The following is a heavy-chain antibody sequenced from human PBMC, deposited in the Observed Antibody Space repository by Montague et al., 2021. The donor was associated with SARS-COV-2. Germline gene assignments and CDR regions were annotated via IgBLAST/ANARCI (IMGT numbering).Heavy chain of an antibody. CDR2: IYYSGST. Sequence: SETLSLTCTVSGGSISSSSYYWGWIRQPPGKGLEWIGSIYYSGSTYYNPSLKSRVTVSVDTSKNQFSLKLSSVTAADTAVYFCASLGSPAYCGGDCYLRDYGMDVWGQGTRVTVSS. J-gene: IGHJ6*02. CDR3: ASLGSPAYCGGDCYLRDYGMDV. CDR1: GGSISSSSYY. D-gene: IGHD2-21*02. V-gene: IGHV4-39*01.